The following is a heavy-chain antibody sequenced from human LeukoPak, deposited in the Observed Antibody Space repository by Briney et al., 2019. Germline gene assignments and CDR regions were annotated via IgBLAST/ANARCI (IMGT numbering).Heavy chain of an antibody. V-gene: IGHV4-34*01. Sequence: PSETLSLTCAVYGGSFSGYYWSWIRQPPGKGLEWFGEINHSGSTNDHPSLKSRVTISVDTSKNQFSLKLSSVTAADTAVYYCARGLHTFIAARPSAFDIWGQGTMVTVSS. CDR1: GGSFSGYY. J-gene: IGHJ3*02. D-gene: IGHD6-6*01. CDR3: ARGLHTFIAARPSAFDI. CDR2: INHSGST.